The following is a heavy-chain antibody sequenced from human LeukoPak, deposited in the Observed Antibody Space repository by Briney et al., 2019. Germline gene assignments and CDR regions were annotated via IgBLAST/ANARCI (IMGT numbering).Heavy chain of an antibody. CDR3: ARSSGGLAGY. D-gene: IGHD6-13*01. J-gene: IGHJ4*02. Sequence: GGSLRLSCAASGLTVSSNYMSWDRQAPGKELEWVSIMYTGGSTYYADSVKGRFTISRHNSKNILYLQMNGLRAEDTAVYYCARSSGGLAGYWGQGTLVTVSS. CDR2: MYTGGST. V-gene: IGHV3-53*04. CDR1: GLTVSSNY.